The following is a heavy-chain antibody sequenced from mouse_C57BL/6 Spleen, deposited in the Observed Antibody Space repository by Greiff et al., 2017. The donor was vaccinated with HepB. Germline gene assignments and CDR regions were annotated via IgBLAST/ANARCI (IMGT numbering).Heavy chain of an antibody. CDR3: ARHYGSSSFYAMDY. CDR2: ISSGGSYT. Sequence: EVKLVESGGDLVKPGGSLKLSCAASGFTFSSYGMSWVRQTPDKRLEWVATISSGGSYTYYPDSVKGRFTISRDNAKNTLYLQMSSLKSEDTAMYYCARHYGSSSFYAMDYWGQGTSVTVSS. J-gene: IGHJ4*01. CDR1: GFTFSSYG. D-gene: IGHD1-1*01. V-gene: IGHV5-6*02.